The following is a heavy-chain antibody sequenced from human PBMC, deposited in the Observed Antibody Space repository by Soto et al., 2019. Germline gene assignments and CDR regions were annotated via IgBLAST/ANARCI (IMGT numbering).Heavy chain of an antibody. CDR2: INHSGST. Sequence: PSETLSLTCPLYGGSFSGYYWSWIRQPPGKGLEWIGEINHSGSTNYNPSLKSRVTISVDTSKNQFSLKLSSVTAADTAVYYCARTVTYYYGMDVWGQGTTVTVSS. D-gene: IGHD4-4*01. V-gene: IGHV4-34*01. J-gene: IGHJ6*02. CDR3: ARTVTYYYGMDV. CDR1: GGSFSGYY.